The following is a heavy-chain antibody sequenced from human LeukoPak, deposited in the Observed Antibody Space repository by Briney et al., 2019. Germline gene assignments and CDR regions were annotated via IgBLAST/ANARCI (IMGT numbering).Heavy chain of an antibody. J-gene: IGHJ4*02. V-gene: IGHV4-59*01. CDR1: GGSMSSYY. CDR3: ARGLTIYDILTAYYTFPYFDY. Sequence: PSETLSFTCSVSGGSMSSYYWSWIRQPPGKGLEWIGYIYYSGSTNYNPSLKSRVTISVDTSKNQFSLNLSSVTAADTAVYYCARGLTIYDILTAYYTFPYFDYWGQGTLVTVSS. D-gene: IGHD3-9*01. CDR2: IYYSGST.